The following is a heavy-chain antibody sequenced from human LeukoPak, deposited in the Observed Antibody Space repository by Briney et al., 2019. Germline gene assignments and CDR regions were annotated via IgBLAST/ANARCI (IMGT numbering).Heavy chain of an antibody. CDR2: ISAYNGNT. D-gene: IGHD3-9*01. CDR1: GYTFTSYG. CDR3: ARDISGYDILTGYYGGYYYGMDV. Sequence: GASVTVSCKASGYTFTSYGISWVRQAPGQGLEWMGWISAYNGNTNYAQKLQGRVTMTTDTSTSTAYMELRSLRSDDTAVYYCARDISGYDILTGYYGGYYYGMDVWGQGTTVTVSS. J-gene: IGHJ6*02. V-gene: IGHV1-18*01.